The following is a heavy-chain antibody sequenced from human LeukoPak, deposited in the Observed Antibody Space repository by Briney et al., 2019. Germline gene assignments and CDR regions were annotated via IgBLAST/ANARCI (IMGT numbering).Heavy chain of an antibody. CDR2: IYYSGST. Sequence: SETLSLTCTVSGGSISSYYWSWIRQPPGKGLEWIGYIYYSGSTNYNPSLKSRVTISVDTSKNQFSLKLSSVTAADTAVYYCARENDFDAFDIWGQGTMVTDSS. V-gene: IGHV4-59*01. CDR3: ARENDFDAFDI. J-gene: IGHJ3*02. CDR1: GGSISSYY. D-gene: IGHD2-21*02.